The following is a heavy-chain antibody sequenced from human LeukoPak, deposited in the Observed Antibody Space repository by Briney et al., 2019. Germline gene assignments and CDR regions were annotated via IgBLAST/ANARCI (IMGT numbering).Heavy chain of an antibody. CDR2: ISYDGSNK. CDR1: GFTFSSYA. D-gene: IGHD4-11*01. J-gene: IGHJ4*02. CDR3: AREPTVTTFDY. Sequence: GRSLRLSCAASGFTFSSYAMHWVRQAPGKGLEWVAVISYDGSNKYYADSVKGRFTISRDNSKYTLYLQMNSLRAEDTAVYYCAREPTVTTFDYWGQGTLVTVSS. V-gene: IGHV3-30-3*01.